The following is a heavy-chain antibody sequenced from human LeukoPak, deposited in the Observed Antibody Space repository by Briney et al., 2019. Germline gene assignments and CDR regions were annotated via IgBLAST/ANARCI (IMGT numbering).Heavy chain of an antibody. D-gene: IGHD6-13*01. V-gene: IGHV4-34*01. CDR3: ARGGQQLVRRGFDY. Sequence: ASETLSLTCAVYGGSFSGYYWSWIRQPPGKGLEWIGEINHSGSTNYNPSLKSRVTISVDTSKNQFSLKLSSVTAADTAVYYCARGGQQLVRRGFDYWGQGTLVTVSS. CDR1: GGSFSGYY. J-gene: IGHJ4*02. CDR2: INHSGST.